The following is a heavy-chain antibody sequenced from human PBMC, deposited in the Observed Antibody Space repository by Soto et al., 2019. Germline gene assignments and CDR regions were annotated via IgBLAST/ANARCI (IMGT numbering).Heavy chain of an antibody. D-gene: IGHD3-10*01. CDR2: IKSKTDGGTT. CDR3: AKALSITATRPVDH. V-gene: IGHV3-15*07. J-gene: IGHJ4*02. Sequence: GSLRLSCATSGFTFSNAWMNWVRQAPGKGLEWVGRIKSKTDGGTTDYAAPVKGRFTISRDDSKNTLYLQMNSLKTEDTAVYHCAKALSITATRPVDHWGQGTPVTVSS. CDR1: GFTFSNAW.